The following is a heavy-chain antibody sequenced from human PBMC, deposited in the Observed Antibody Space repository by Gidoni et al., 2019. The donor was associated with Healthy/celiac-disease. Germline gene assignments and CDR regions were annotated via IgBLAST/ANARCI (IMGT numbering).Heavy chain of an antibody. J-gene: IGHJ4*02. Sequence: EVQLVESGGGLVQPGGPLRLSCAASGFTFSSYSMNWVRQAPGKGLEWVSYISSSSSTIYYADSVKGRFTISRDNAKNSLYLQMNSLRDEDTAVYYCARDGADLLWFGELLSYYFDYWGQGTLVTVSS. CDR2: ISSSSSTI. CDR3: ARDGADLLWFGELLSYYFDY. CDR1: GFTFSSYS. V-gene: IGHV3-48*02. D-gene: IGHD3-10*01.